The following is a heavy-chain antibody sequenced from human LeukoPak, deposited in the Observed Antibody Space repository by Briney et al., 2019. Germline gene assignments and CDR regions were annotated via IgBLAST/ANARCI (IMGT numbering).Heavy chain of an antibody. Sequence: ASVKVSCKVSGYTLTELSIHWVRQAPGKGLEWMGGFDPEDAETIYAQKFQGRVTMTEDTSTDTAYMELSSLRSDDTAVYYCARVREYSSDWYFDYWGQGTLVTVSS. J-gene: IGHJ4*02. D-gene: IGHD6-19*01. V-gene: IGHV1-24*01. CDR1: GYTLTELS. CDR3: ARVREYSSDWYFDY. CDR2: FDPEDAET.